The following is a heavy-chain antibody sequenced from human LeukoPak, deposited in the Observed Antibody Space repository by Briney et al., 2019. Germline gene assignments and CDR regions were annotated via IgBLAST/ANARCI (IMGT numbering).Heavy chain of an antibody. CDR2: INPTTGDT. CDR1: GYTFTSYY. V-gene: IGHV1-46*01. J-gene: IGHJ3*02. Sequence: ASVKVSCKASGYTFTSYYMHWVRQAPGQGLEWMGIINPTTGDTTYAQKFQGRLTMTRDMSTGTVYMELSSLTSEDTAVFYCARYGFSTVSQGGWHAFDIWGQGTVVTVSS. CDR3: ARYGFSTVSQGGWHAFDI. D-gene: IGHD6-13*01.